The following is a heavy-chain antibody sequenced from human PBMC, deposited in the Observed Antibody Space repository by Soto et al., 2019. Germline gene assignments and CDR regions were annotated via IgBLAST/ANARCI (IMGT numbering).Heavy chain of an antibody. D-gene: IGHD1-7*01. V-gene: IGHV3-15*01. Sequence: GSLRLSCAASGFTFSDAWMTWLRQTPGRGLEWVGRIKSKRSDEATDYAAAVKGGFIISRDDSKNTLYLQMHSLTTEDTAVYYCSTDGLNYGSFDYWGQGTLVTVSS. CDR1: GFTFSDAW. CDR3: STDGLNYGSFDY. CDR2: IKSKRSDEAT. J-gene: IGHJ4*02.